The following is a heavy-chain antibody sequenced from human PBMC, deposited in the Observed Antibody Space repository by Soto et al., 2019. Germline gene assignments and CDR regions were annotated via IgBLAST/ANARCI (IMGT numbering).Heavy chain of an antibody. V-gene: IGHV1-3*01. CDR3: ARSAPPIDY. J-gene: IGHJ4*02. CDR1: GYSFTSYV. Sequence: QVQLVESGAEVKKPGASVKVSCKASGYSFTSYVMEWVRQAPGQRLEWTGWINAGNGNTKYSQKFQGRVTITRDTSANTAYMELSSLRSEDTAVYYCARSAPPIDYWGQGTLVTVSS. CDR2: INAGNGNT.